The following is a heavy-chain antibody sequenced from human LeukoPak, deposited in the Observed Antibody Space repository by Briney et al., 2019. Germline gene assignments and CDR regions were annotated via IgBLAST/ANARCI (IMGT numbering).Heavy chain of an antibody. J-gene: IGHJ4*02. V-gene: IGHV3-23*01. CDR1: GFTFSSYA. CDR3: AKDLIGWSFDY. Sequence: GGSLRLSCAASGFTFSSYAMSWVRQAPGKGLEWVSVMSGSGGSTYYADSVKGRFTISRDNSKNTMYLQMNSLRAEDTAVYYCAKDLIGWSFDYWGQGTLVTVSS. CDR2: MSGSGGST. D-gene: IGHD2-15*01.